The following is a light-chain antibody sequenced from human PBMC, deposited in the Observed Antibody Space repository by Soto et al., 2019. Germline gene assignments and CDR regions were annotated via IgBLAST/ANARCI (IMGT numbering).Light chain of an antibody. Sequence: QSALTQPPSASGSPGQSVTISCTGTSSDVGAYNYVSWYQQYTGKAPKLMIYDVSKRPSGVPDRFSGSKSGNTASLTVSGRRADDEAVYYCSSYGGGDTFHVIFGGGTKVTVL. V-gene: IGLV2-8*01. J-gene: IGLJ2*01. CDR3: SSYGGGDTFHVI. CDR2: DVS. CDR1: SSDVGAYNY.